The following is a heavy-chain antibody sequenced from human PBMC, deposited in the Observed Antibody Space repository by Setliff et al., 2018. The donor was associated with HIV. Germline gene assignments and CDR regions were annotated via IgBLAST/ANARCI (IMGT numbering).Heavy chain of an antibody. CDR2: ISSSGSSR. J-gene: IGHJ4*02. Sequence: PSETLSLSCAASGFTFSSYEMNWVRQAPGKGLEWVSYISSSGSSRYYADSVKGRFTISRDNAKDSLYLQMNSLRAEGTAVYYCARGYVGSSGYYSDYWGQGTQVTVSS. CDR3: ARGYVGSSGYYSDY. D-gene: IGHD3-22*01. V-gene: IGHV3-48*03. CDR1: GFTFSSYE.